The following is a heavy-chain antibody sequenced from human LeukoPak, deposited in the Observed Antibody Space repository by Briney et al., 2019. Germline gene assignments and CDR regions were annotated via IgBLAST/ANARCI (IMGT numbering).Heavy chain of an antibody. J-gene: IGHJ3*02. CDR3: ARDKYGGNSNAFDI. CDR1: GFTFSSYS. Sequence: GGSLRLSCAASGFTFSSYSMNWVRQAPGKGLEWVSYISSSVSIIYYADSVKGRFTISRDNAKNTLYLQMNSLRAEDTAVYYCARDKYGGNSNAFDIWGQGTLVTVSS. CDR2: ISSSVSII. D-gene: IGHD4-23*01. V-gene: IGHV3-48*04.